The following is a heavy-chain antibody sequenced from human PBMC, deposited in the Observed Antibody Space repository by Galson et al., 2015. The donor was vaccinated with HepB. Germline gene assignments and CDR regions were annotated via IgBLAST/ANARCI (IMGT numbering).Heavy chain of an antibody. Sequence: SVTVSCKASGYTFVTSGISWVRQAPGQGLEWMGWISGYNGNTSYAQKFQGRVTMTTDTSTSTAYMELRSLRSDDTAVYYCARVGKLPVTTRDSWGQRTLVTVSS. CDR2: ISGYNGNT. V-gene: IGHV1-18*01. CDR3: ARVGKLPVTTRDS. D-gene: IGHD4-17*01. J-gene: IGHJ4*02. CDR1: GYTFVTSG.